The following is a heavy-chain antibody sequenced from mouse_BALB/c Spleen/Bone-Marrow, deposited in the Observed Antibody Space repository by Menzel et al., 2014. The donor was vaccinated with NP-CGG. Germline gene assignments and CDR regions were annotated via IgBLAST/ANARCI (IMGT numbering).Heavy chain of an antibody. Sequence: QVQLQQSGPVLVRPGASVRLSCKVSGYTFTSSWMHWAKQRPGQGPEWLGEIHPNSGNINYNEKFKGKATLTVDTSSSIVYLGLSSLTSEDAAVYYCARHHRYAYYFDYWGQGTTLTVSS. CDR1: GYTFTSSW. V-gene: IGHV1S130*01. CDR2: IHPNSGNI. J-gene: IGHJ2*01. CDR3: ARHHRYAYYFDY. D-gene: IGHD2-14*01.